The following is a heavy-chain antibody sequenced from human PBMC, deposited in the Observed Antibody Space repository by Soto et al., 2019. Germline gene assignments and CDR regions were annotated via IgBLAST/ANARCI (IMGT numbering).Heavy chain of an antibody. CDR3: AKDLASQYYDFWSGYYLPAVYYYYYGMDV. Sequence: GGSLRLSCAASGFTFSSYGMHWVHQAPGKGLEWVAVISYDGSNKYYADSVKGRFTISRDNSKNTLYLQMNSLRAQDTAVYYCAKDLASQYYDFWSGYYLPAVYYYYYGMDVWGQGTTVTVSS. D-gene: IGHD3-3*01. V-gene: IGHV3-30*18. CDR1: GFTFSSYG. J-gene: IGHJ6*02. CDR2: ISYDGSNK.